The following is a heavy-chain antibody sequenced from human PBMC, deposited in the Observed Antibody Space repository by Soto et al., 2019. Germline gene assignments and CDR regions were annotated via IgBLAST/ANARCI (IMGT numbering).Heavy chain of an antibody. V-gene: IGHV1-69*02. CDR2: IIPILGIA. Sequence: SVKVSCKASGGTFSSYTISWVRQAPGQGLEWMGRIIPILGIANYAQKFQGRVTITADKSTSTAYMELSSLRSEDTAVYYCARNLLVVPAATPWFDPWGQGTLVTVSS. CDR3: ARNLLVVPAATPWFDP. D-gene: IGHD2-2*01. J-gene: IGHJ5*02. CDR1: GGTFSSYT.